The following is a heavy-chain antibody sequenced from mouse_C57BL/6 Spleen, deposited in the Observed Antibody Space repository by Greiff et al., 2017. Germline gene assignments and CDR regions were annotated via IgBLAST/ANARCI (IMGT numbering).Heavy chain of an antibody. D-gene: IGHD4-1*01. J-gene: IGHJ1*03. V-gene: IGHV1-54*01. CDR2: INPGSGGT. Sequence: VQLQQSGAELVRPGTSVKVSCKASGYAFTNYLIEWVKQRPGQGLEWIGVINPGSGGTNYNEKFKGKATLTADKSSSTAYMQLSSLTSEDSAVYFCARMGTVYWYFDVWGTGTTVTVSS. CDR3: ARMGTVYWYFDV. CDR1: GYAFTNYL.